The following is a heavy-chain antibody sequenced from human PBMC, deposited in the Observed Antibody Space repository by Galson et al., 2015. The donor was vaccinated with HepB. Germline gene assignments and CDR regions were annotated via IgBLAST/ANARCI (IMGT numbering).Heavy chain of an antibody. CDR2: LSYDGSIN. J-gene: IGHJ3*02. Sequence: SLRLSCAASGFTFSSYAMHWVRQAPGKGLEWVAVLSYDGSINYYEDSLKGRFTISRDNSKNTLYVQMNSLRAEDTAVYYCARGKALGPAYCGGDCYSGKKNSDAFDIWGQGTMVTVSS. V-gene: IGHV3-30-3*01. D-gene: IGHD2-21*02. CDR3: ARGKALGPAYCGGDCYSGKKNSDAFDI. CDR1: GFTFSSYA.